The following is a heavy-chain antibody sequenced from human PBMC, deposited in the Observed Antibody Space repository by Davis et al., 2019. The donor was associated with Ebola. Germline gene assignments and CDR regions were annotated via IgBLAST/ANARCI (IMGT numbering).Heavy chain of an antibody. CDR1: GFTFSSYG. D-gene: IGHD1-7*01. CDR3: AKLELSFP. V-gene: IGHV3-30*18. Sequence: GESLKISCAASGFTFSSYGMHWVRQAPGKGLEWVAVISYDGSNKYYADSVKGRFTISRDNSKNTLYLQMNSLRAEDTAVYYCAKLELSFPWGQGTLVTVSS. J-gene: IGHJ5*02. CDR2: ISYDGSNK.